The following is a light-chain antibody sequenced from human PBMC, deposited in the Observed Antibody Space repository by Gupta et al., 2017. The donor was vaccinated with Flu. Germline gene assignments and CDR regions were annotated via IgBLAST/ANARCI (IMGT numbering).Light chain of an antibody. Sequence: RAHLFCGSIQRVSPNLAWYQQNPGQTPRLLIYGASVRATGIPARFSGSGSVTHFTLTISSLQSEDSAVYFCQQYYGWPPLVPFGPWTKVEIK. CDR3: QQYYGWPPLVP. V-gene: IGKV3-15*01. CDR2: GAS. CDR1: QRVSPN. J-gene: IGKJ3*01.